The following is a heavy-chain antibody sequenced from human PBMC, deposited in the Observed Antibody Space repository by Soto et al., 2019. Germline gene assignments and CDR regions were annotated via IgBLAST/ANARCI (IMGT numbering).Heavy chain of an antibody. Sequence: GASVKVSCKASGYTFTGYYMHWVRQAPGQGLEWMGWINPNSGGTNYAQKYQGWVTMTRDTSISTAYMELSRLRSVATAFFYCARRGGGSSSSYYYGMDVWGQGTTVTVSS. CDR1: GYTFTGYY. V-gene: IGHV1-2*04. CDR2: INPNSGGT. J-gene: IGHJ6*02. CDR3: ARRGGGSSSSYYYGMDV. D-gene: IGHD6-6*01.